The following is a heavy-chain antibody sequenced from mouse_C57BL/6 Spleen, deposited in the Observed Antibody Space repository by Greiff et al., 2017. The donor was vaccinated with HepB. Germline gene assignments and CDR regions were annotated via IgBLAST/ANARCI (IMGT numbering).Heavy chain of an antibody. V-gene: IGHV1-82*01. D-gene: IGHD2-5*01. CDR1: GYAFSSSW. CDR2: IYPGDGDT. Sequence: VKLQESGPELVKPGASVKISCKASGYAFSSSWMNWVKQRPGKGLEWIGRIYPGDGDTNYNGKFKGKATLTADKSSSTAYMQLSSLTSEDSAVYFCARRSNGYFDVWGTGTTVTVSS. J-gene: IGHJ1*03. CDR3: ARRSNGYFDV.